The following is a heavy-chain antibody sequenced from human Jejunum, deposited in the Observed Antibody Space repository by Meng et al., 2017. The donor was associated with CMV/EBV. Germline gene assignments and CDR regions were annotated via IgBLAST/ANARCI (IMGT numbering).Heavy chain of an antibody. CDR2: IRYDGNNR. CDR1: TFNTYA. D-gene: IGHD3-16*01. V-gene: IGHV3-30*02. J-gene: IGHJ4*02. CDR3: AKGAQTYDYVWGSYYD. Sequence: TFNTYALHWVRQAPGKGLEWVAFIRYDGNNRYYVDSVKGRFTISRDNSKNTLYLQMNSLRAEDTAVYYCAKGAQTYDYVWGSYYDWGRGTLVTVSS.